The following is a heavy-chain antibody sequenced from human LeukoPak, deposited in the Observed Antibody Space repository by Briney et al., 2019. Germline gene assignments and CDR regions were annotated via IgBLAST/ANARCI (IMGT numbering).Heavy chain of an antibody. D-gene: IGHD3-22*01. CDR1: GFTFSNYA. Sequence: GGSLRLSCAASGFTFSNYARSWVRQAPGKGLEWVSAISGSGGSTYYADSVKGRFTISRDNSKNTLYLQMNSLRAEDTAVYYCARLIVVVISDAFDIWGQGTMVTVSS. J-gene: IGHJ3*02. CDR2: ISGSGGST. V-gene: IGHV3-23*01. CDR3: ARLIVVVISDAFDI.